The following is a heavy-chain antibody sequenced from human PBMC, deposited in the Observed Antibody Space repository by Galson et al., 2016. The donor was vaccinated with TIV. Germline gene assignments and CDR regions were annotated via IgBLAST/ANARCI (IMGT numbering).Heavy chain of an antibody. D-gene: IGHD1-26*01. CDR1: GFTFSSFS. Sequence: SLRLSCAASGFTFSSFSMNWVRQAPGKGLEWVSPISSSGTYIYYTDSVKGRFSISRDNAKNSLYLQMNSLRAEDLAVYYCARDPDPYVGAKPFDYWGQGTQVTVSS. CDR3: ARDPDPYVGAKPFDY. J-gene: IGHJ4*02. V-gene: IGHV3-21*01. CDR2: ISSSGTYI.